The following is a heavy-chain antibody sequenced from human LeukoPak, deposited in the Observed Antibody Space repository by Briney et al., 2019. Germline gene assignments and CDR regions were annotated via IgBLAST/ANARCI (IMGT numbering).Heavy chain of an antibody. J-gene: IGHJ4*02. D-gene: IGHD5-18*01. Sequence: SETLSLTCTVSGGSISSYYWSWIRQPPGKGLEWIGYIIYSGSTNYNPSLKSRVTISVDTSKNQFPLKLSSVTAADTAVYYCARMVTSDYFDYWGQGTLVTVSS. V-gene: IGHV4-59*12. CDR1: GGSISSYY. CDR3: ARMVTSDYFDY. CDR2: IIYSGST.